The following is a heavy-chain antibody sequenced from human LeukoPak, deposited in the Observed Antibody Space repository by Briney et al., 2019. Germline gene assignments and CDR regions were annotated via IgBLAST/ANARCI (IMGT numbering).Heavy chain of an antibody. CDR2: IYHSGNT. V-gene: IGHV4-31*03. CDR1: GASISRGGYY. J-gene: IGHJ6*03. CDR3: ARVPMGASYYYMDV. D-gene: IGHD1-26*01. Sequence: SETLSLTCTLSGASISRGGYYWSWPRQYPGKGLEWIRYIYHSGNTYYNASLKSRLTISVDTSKSQFSLNLRSVTAADSAVYYCARVPMGASYYYMDVWGKGTTVTVSS.